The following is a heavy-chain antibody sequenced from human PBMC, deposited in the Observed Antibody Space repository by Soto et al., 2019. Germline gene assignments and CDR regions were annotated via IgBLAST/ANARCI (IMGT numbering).Heavy chain of an antibody. V-gene: IGHV4-39*01. D-gene: IGHD6-13*01. J-gene: IGHJ5*02. Sequence: SETLSLTCTVPGGSISSSSYYWGWIRQPPGKGLEWIGSIYYSGSTYYNPSLKRRVTISVDTSKNQFSLKLSSVTAADTAVYYCARPRYSSSWYWFDPWGQGTLVTVSS. CDR1: GGSISSSSYY. CDR2: IYYSGST. CDR3: ARPRYSSSWYWFDP.